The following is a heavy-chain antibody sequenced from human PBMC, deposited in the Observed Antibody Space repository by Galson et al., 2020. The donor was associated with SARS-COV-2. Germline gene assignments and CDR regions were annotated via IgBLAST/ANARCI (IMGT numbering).Heavy chain of an antibody. Sequence: SETLSLTCAVSGGSISSSNWWSWVRQPPGKGLEWIGEIYHSGSTNYNPSLKSQVTISVDKSKNQFSLKLSSVTAADTAVYYCARDLVVVVVATLSRWFDPWGQGTLVTVSS. CDR3: ARDLVVVVVATLSRWFDP. CDR2: IYHSGST. V-gene: IGHV4-4*02. D-gene: IGHD2-15*01. CDR1: GGSISSSNW. J-gene: IGHJ5*02.